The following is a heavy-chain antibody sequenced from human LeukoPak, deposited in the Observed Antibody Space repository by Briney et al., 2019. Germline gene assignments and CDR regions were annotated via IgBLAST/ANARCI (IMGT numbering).Heavy chain of an antibody. J-gene: IGHJ4*02. CDR1: GFTFSNYW. CDR2: IKQDGSEK. CDR3: ARLPTRRWDSSSWYYFDY. Sequence: GGSLRLSCVASGFTFSNYWMSWVRQAPGKGLEWVANIKQDGSEKYYVDSVKGRFTISRDNAKNSLYLQMNSLRAEDTAVYYCARLPTRRWDSSSWYYFDYWGQGTLVTVSS. V-gene: IGHV3-7*01. D-gene: IGHD6-13*01.